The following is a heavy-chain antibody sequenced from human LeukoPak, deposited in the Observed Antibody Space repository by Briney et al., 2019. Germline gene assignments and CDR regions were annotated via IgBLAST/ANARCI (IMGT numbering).Heavy chain of an antibody. Sequence: GESLKISCKGSGYSFTSYLIGWVRQMPGRGLEWMGIVYPGDSETRYSTSFQGQVTISADKSINTAYLHWSSLRASDTAIYYCATTSRHFDYWGQGTLLTVSS. V-gene: IGHV5-51*01. D-gene: IGHD6-6*01. J-gene: IGHJ4*02. CDR2: VYPGDSET. CDR3: ATTSRHFDY. CDR1: GYSFTSYL.